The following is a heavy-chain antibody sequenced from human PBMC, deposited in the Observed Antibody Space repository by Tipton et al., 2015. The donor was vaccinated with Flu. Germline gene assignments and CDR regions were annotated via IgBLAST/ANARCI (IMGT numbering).Heavy chain of an antibody. CDR2: IRGKAYGGTT. Sequence: SLRLSCRASGFSFSDYAMSWVRQAPGKGLEWVGFIRGKAYGGTTDYAASVKGRFIISRDDSRSIAYLQMNSLKTEDTAVYYCSRDETYHYDSTGYYPFEFWGQGTLVTVSS. J-gene: IGHJ4*02. CDR3: SRDETYHYDSTGYYPFEF. CDR1: GFSFSDYA. D-gene: IGHD3-22*01. V-gene: IGHV3-49*04.